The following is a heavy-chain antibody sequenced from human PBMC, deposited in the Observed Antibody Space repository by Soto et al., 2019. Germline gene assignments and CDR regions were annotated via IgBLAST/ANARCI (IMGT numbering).Heavy chain of an antibody. J-gene: IGHJ5*02. CDR2: ISGSGGST. CDR3: AKDDVLRYFDPFDP. CDR1: GFTLSSYA. D-gene: IGHD3-9*01. V-gene: IGHV3-23*01. Sequence: GGSLRLSCAASGFTLSSYAMSWVRQAPGKGLEWVSAISGSGGSTYYADSVKGRFTISRDNSKNTLYLQMNSRRAEDTAVYYCAKDDVLRYFDPFDPGGQGTQVTVSS.